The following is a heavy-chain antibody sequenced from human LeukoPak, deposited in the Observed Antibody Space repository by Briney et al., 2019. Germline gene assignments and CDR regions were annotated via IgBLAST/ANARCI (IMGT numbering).Heavy chain of an antibody. D-gene: IGHD6-19*01. Sequence: SETLSLTCAVYGGSFSGYYWSWIRQPPGKGLEWIGEINHSGSTNYNPSLKSRVTISVDTSKNQFSLKLSSVTAADTAVYYCARGGKQWLVVNYYSDYWGQGTLVTVSS. CDR3: ARGGKQWLVVNYYSDY. CDR2: INHSGST. J-gene: IGHJ4*02. CDR1: GGSFSGYY. V-gene: IGHV4-34*01.